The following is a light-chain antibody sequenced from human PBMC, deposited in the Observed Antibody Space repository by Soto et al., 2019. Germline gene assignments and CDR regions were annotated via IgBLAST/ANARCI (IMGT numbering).Light chain of an antibody. CDR3: QSYDHSLSGLSYV. V-gene: IGLV1-40*01. CDR2: GNK. Sequence: QSVLTQPPSVSGAPGQRVTISCTGSNSNLGAGYDVHWYQQHPGTAPKFLIYGNKNRPSGVPDRFSGSKSGTSASLAITGRQAEDEADYYCQSYDHSLSGLSYVFGTGTKVTVL. J-gene: IGLJ1*01. CDR1: NSNLGAGYD.